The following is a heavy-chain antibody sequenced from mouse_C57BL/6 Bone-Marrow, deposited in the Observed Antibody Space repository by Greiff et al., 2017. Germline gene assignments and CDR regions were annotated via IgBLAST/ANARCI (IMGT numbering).Heavy chain of an antibody. CDR3: ARHYSHYYGSSFNCYFDV. V-gene: IGHV5-6*01. CDR2: ISSGGSYT. D-gene: IGHD1-1*01. Sequence: EVQLVESGGDLVKPGGSLKLSCAASGFTFSSYGMSWVRQTPDKRLEWVATISSGGSYTYYPDSVKGRFTISRDNAKNTLYLQMSSLKSEDTAMYYCARHYSHYYGSSFNCYFDVWGTGTTVTVSS. CDR1: GFTFSSYG. J-gene: IGHJ1*03.